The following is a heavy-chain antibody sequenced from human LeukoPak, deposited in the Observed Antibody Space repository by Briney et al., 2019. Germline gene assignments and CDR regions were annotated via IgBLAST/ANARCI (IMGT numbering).Heavy chain of an antibody. CDR2: ISGSGGST. Sequence: PGGSLRLSCAASGFSFNSYWMTWIRQAPGKGLEWVSAISGSGGSTYYADSVKGRFTISRDNSKNTLYLQMNSLRAEDTAVYYCARADYAYFDYWGQGTLVTVSS. J-gene: IGHJ4*02. V-gene: IGHV3-23*01. CDR1: GFSFNSYW. CDR3: ARADYAYFDY. D-gene: IGHD4-17*01.